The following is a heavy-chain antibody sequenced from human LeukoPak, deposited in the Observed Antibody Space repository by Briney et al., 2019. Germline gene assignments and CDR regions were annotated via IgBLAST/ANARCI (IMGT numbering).Heavy chain of an antibody. CDR3: ARDVRVYYGSGSYYYNWFDP. CDR2: INHSGST. J-gene: IGHJ5*02. D-gene: IGHD3-10*01. V-gene: IGHV4-34*01. CDR1: GGSFSGYY. Sequence: SETLSLTCAVYGGSFSGYYWSWIRQPPGKGLEWIGEINHSGSTNYNPSLKSRVTMSVDTSKNQFSLKLSSVTAADTAVYYCARDVRVYYGSGSYYYNWFDPWGQGTLVTVSS.